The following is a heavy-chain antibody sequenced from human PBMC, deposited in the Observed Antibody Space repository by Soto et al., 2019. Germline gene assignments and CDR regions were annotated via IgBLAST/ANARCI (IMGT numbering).Heavy chain of an antibody. J-gene: IGHJ4*02. D-gene: IGHD1-26*01. V-gene: IGHV3-23*01. CDR3: AKDRFGIVGPVDY. CDR2: ISGSGGDT. Sequence: GGSLRLSCAASGLIFSDYAMSWVRQAPGKGLECVACISGSGGDTFYADSVKGRFTISRDNSKNTLSLHMNSLRVDDTAVYFCAKDRFGIVGPVDYWGQGALVTVSS. CDR1: GLIFSDYA.